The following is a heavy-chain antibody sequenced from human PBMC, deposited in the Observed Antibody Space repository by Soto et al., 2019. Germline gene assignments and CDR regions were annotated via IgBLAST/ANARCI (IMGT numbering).Heavy chain of an antibody. CDR2: ISSSSSYI. CDR3: AREGGGMSSSSGHAFDI. Sequence: AGGSLRLSCAASGFTFSSYSMNWVRQAPGKGLEWVSSISSSSSYIYYADSVKGRFTISRDNAKNSLYLQMNSLRAEDTAVYYCAREGGGMSSSSGHAFDIWGQGTMVTVSS. D-gene: IGHD6-6*01. CDR1: GFTFSSYS. J-gene: IGHJ3*02. V-gene: IGHV3-21*01.